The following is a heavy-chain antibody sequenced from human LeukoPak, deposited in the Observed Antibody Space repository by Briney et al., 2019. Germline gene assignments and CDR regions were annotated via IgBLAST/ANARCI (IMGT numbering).Heavy chain of an antibody. CDR1: GCTFSSYG. CDR3: ARESQRYSAV. V-gene: IGHV1-69*13. J-gene: IGHJ6*02. CDR2: IIPMFGTA. Sequence: SVKVSCKASGCTFSSYGITWVRQAPGQGLEWMGGIIPMFGTANYAQKFQGRVTITSDASTSTAYMELSSLRSEDTAVYYCARESQRYSAVWGQGTTVTVSS. D-gene: IGHD2-15*01.